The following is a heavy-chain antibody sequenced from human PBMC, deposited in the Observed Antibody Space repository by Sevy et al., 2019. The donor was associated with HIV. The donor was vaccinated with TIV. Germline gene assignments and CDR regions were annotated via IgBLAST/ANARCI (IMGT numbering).Heavy chain of an antibody. V-gene: IGHV3-30*04. CDR1: GFTFSSYA. J-gene: IGHJ4*02. CDR2: ISYDGSNK. D-gene: IGHD6-19*01. Sequence: GGSLRLSCAASGFTFSSYAMHWVRQAPGKGLEWVAVISYDGSNKYYADSVKGRFTISRDNSKNTLYLQMNSLRAEDTALYYCARDGSGWYFDYWGQGTLVTVSS. CDR3: ARDGSGWYFDY.